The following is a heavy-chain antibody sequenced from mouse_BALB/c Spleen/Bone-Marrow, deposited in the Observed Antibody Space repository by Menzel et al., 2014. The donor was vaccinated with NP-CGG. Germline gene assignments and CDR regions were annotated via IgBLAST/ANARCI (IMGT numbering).Heavy chain of an antibody. V-gene: IGHV1-7*01. D-gene: IGHD1-1*01. J-gene: IGHJ2*01. CDR1: GYTFTNYW. CDR2: INPSTGYT. CDR3: ARIYYYGRDS. Sequence: QVQLKESGAELAKPGASVKMSCKASGYTFTNYWMHWVKQRPGQGLEWIGYINPSTGYTEYNQKFKDKATLTADKSSSTAYMQLSSLTSVDSAVYYCARIYYYGRDSWCQGTTLTVSS.